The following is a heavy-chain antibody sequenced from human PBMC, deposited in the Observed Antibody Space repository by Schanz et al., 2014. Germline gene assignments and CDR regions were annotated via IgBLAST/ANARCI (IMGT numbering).Heavy chain of an antibody. Sequence: EVQLAESGGGLVQPGGSLRLSCAASGFTFSGFWMTWVRQAPGKGLEWVANIKKDGSEKYYVDSVKGRFTMSRDNSKNTMYLQINNLRADDTAVYYCARELPGVVAFDFWGQGTMVTVSS. CDR3: ARELPGVVAFDF. J-gene: IGHJ3*01. CDR1: GFTFSGFW. V-gene: IGHV3-7*01. D-gene: IGHD7-27*01. CDR2: IKKDGSEK.